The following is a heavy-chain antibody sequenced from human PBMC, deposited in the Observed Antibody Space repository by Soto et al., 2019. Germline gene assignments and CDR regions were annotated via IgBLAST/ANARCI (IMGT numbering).Heavy chain of an antibody. V-gene: IGHV5-51*01. D-gene: IGHD6-19*01. CDR3: ASQSDRSGWYFDY. Sequence: GESLKISCEGSGYTFTSYWIARVRQMPGKGLEWMGIIYPGDSDTRYSPSFQGQVTISVDKSISTAYLQWSSLKASDTALYYCASQSDRSGWYFDYWGQGTLVTVSS. CDR1: GYTFTSYW. J-gene: IGHJ4*02. CDR2: IYPGDSDT.